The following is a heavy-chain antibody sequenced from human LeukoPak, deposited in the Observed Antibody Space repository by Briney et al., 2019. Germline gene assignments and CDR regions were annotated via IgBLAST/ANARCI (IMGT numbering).Heavy chain of an antibody. D-gene: IGHD3-22*01. CDR3: ARLYDSSGYYYSRKRAFDY. J-gene: IGHJ4*02. CDR2: INHSGST. CDR1: GGSFSGYY. Sequence: PSETLSLTCAVYGGSFSGYYWSWIRQPPGKGLEWIGEINHSGSTNYNPSLKSRVTISVDTSKNHFSLKLSSVTAADTAVYYCARLYDSSGYYYSRKRAFDYWGQGTLVTVSS. V-gene: IGHV4-34*01.